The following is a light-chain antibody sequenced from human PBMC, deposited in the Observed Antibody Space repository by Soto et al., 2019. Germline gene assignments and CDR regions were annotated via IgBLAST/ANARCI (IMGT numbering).Light chain of an antibody. V-gene: IGLV1-44*01. CDR1: NSNIGSHT. J-gene: IGLJ3*02. Sequence: QSVLTQPPSASGTPGQRVTISCSGSNSNIGSHTVNWYQQLPGTAPKLLIYTDNQRPSGVPDRFSDSKSGTSASLAISGLQSEDVAEYYCAAWDDSLQAWVFGGGTKLTVL. CDR3: AAWDDSLQAWV. CDR2: TDN.